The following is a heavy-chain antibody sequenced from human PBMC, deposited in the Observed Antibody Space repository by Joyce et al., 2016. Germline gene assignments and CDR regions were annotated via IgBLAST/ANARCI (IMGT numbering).Heavy chain of an antibody. J-gene: IGHJ6*02. CDR1: GFTFSSYY. CDR2: ISATSTYI. D-gene: IGHD3-10*01. V-gene: IGHV3-21*01. Sequence: EVQLVESGGGLVKPGGSLRLSCAASGFTFSSYYMNWVRQGPGNGREWVSTISATSTYIYYADSVRGRFTISRDNAKDSLYLQMNSLRADDTAVYYCARGETYYFGSGRYGMDVWGQGTTVTVSS. CDR3: ARGETYYFGSGRYGMDV.